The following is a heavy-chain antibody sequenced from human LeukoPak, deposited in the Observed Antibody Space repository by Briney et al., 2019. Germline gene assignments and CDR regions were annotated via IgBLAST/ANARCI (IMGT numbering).Heavy chain of an antibody. D-gene: IGHD1-26*01. CDR1: GGSISSYY. CDR2: IYYSGST. V-gene: IGHV4-59*01. Sequence: SETLSLTCTVSGGSISSYYWSWIRQPPGKGLEWIGYIYYSGSTNYSPSLKSRVTISLDTSKNQFSLKLSSVTAADTAVYYCARGVNSGYFDYCGQGTLVTVSS. CDR3: ARGVNSGYFDY. J-gene: IGHJ4*02.